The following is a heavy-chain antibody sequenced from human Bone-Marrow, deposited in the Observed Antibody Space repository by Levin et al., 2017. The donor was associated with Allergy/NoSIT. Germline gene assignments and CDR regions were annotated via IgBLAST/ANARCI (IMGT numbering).Heavy chain of an antibody. V-gene: IGHV3-7*01. J-gene: IGHJ3*02. Sequence: FPFLLSFLLWVRQAPGKGLEWVANIKQDGSEKYYVDSVKGRFTISLDNAKNSLYLQMNSLRAEDTAVYYCAREMFADAFDIWGQGTMVTVSS. CDR1: FPFLLSF. CDR2: IKQDGSEK. D-gene: IGHD3-10*02. CDR3: AREMFADAFDI.